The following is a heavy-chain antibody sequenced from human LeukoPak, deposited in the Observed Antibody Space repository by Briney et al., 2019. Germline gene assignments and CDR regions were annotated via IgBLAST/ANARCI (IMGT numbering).Heavy chain of an antibody. Sequence: PSETLSLTCTVSGVSISSGDYYWSWIRQPPGTGLEWIGYIYYSGSTYYNPSLKSRVTISVDTSKNQLSLKLSSVTAADTAVYYCARPYYYDSRIDPWGQGTLVTVSS. CDR2: IYYSGST. V-gene: IGHV4-30-4*01. D-gene: IGHD3-22*01. J-gene: IGHJ5*02. CDR3: ARPYYYDSRIDP. CDR1: GVSISSGDYY.